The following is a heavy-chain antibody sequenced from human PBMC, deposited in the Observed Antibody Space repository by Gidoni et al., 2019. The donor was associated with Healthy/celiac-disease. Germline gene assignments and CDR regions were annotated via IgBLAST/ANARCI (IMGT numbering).Heavy chain of an antibody. CDR2: IYYSGST. Sequence: QVQLQESGPGLVTPSQTLSLTCTVSGGSISSGGYSWTWIRQHPGKGLEWIGYIYYSGSTYYNPSLKSRVTISVDTSKNQFSLKLSAVTAADTAVYYCARDRGSRAFDIWGQGTNGHRLF. D-gene: IGHD2-15*01. CDR3: ARDRGSRAFDI. V-gene: IGHV4-31*03. J-gene: IGHJ3*02. CDR1: GGSISSGGYS.